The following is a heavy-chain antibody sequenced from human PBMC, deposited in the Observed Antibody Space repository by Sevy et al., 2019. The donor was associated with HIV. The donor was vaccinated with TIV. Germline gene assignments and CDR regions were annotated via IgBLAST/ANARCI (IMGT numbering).Heavy chain of an antibody. J-gene: IGHJ4*02. D-gene: IGHD1-26*01. CDR2: IKSKTDGATR. CDR1: GFTFNKAW. Sequence: GGSLRLSCVASGFTFNKAWMSWVRQAPGKGLEWVGRIKSKTDGATRDFAAPVKGRIIISRDDSKITLYLQISNLKIEDTGVYFCAAGVGASDFDYWGQGTLVTVSS. CDR3: AAGVGASDFDY. V-gene: IGHV3-15*01.